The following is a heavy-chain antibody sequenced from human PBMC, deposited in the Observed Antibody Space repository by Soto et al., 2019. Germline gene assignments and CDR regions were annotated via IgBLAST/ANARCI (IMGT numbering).Heavy chain of an antibody. V-gene: IGHV3-23*01. CDR1: GFTFSIYA. J-gene: IGHJ4*02. Sequence: SLRLSCAASGFTFSIYAMSWVRQAPGKGLEWVSAISGTGYTTHYADSVKGRCTISRDNSKNTLYLQMNSLRAEDTAVYYCAKDPRSGTYSRVSNFDYWGQGTLVTVSS. D-gene: IGHD1-26*01. CDR3: AKDPRSGTYSRVSNFDY. CDR2: ISGTGYTT.